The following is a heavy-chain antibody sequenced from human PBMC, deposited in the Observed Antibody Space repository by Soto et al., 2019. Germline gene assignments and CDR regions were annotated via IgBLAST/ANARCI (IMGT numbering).Heavy chain of an antibody. Sequence: SETLSLTCTVSGVSIRSSSYYWGWIRQPPGTGLEWIGSIYYSGSTYYNPSLKSRVTISVDTSKNQSSLKLISVTAADTAVYYCVRYQLVWGADYWGQGTLVS. V-gene: IGHV4-39*01. CDR1: GVSIRSSSYY. CDR3: VRYQLVWGADY. J-gene: IGHJ4*02. CDR2: IYYSGST. D-gene: IGHD2-2*01.